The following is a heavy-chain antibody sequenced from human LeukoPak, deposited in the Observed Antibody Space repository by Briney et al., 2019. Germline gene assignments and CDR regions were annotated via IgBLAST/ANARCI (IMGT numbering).Heavy chain of an antibody. J-gene: IGHJ6*02. CDR2: INPNSGGT. CDR1: GYTFTAYY. Sequence: GASVKVSCQASGYTFTAYYMHWVRQAPGKGLEWMGWINPNSGGTNYAQNFQGRVTMTRDTSITTAYMELSSLSSDDTAVYYCARGIVVVSAAWYYYGMYVWGQGTTVTVSS. D-gene: IGHD2-21*01. V-gene: IGHV1-2*02. CDR3: ARGIVVVSAAWYYYGMYV.